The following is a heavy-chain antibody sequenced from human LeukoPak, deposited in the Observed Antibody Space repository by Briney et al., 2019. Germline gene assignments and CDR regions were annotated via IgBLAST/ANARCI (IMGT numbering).Heavy chain of an antibody. CDR1: GFTFSSHG. V-gene: IGHV3-23*01. CDR2: ISGSGGST. D-gene: IGHD2-15*01. CDR3: AKGDIVVVDSNFDY. J-gene: IGHJ4*02. Sequence: GGSLRLSCVVSGFTFSSHGMSWVRQAPGKGLEWVSVISGSGGSTYYADSVKGRFTISRDNSKNTLYVQMNSLRAEDTAVYYCAKGDIVVVDSNFDYWGQGTLVTVSS.